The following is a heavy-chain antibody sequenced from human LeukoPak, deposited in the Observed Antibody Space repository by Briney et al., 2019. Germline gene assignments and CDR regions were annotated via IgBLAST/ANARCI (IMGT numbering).Heavy chain of an antibody. V-gene: IGHV4-61*02. J-gene: IGHJ4*02. CDR1: GGSISSGSYY. CDR2: IYTSGST. D-gene: IGHD3-10*01. CDR3: ARDGYGSGSYSHY. Sequence: PSETLSLTCTVSGGSISSGSYYWSWIRQPAGKGLEWIGRIYTSGSTNYNPSLKSRVAISVDTSKNQFSLKLSSVTAADTAVYYCARDGYGSGSYSHYWGQGTLVTVSS.